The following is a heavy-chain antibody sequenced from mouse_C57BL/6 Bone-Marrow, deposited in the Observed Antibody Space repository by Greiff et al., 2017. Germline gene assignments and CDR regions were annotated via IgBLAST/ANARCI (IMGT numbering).Heavy chain of an antibody. CDR1: GFTFSDYG. V-gene: IGHV5-15*01. J-gene: IGHJ3*01. CDR3: ASPHYCGSSSAGFAG. D-gene: IGHD1-1*01. CDR2: ISNLAYSI. Sequence: EVQLQESGGGLVQPGGSLKLSCAASGFTFSDYGMAWVRQAPRKGPEWVAFISNLAYSINYAATVTGRFTFSRETAKNTRYMELSSLRSEDTAMYYCASPHYCGSSSAGFAGWGQGTLVTVSA.